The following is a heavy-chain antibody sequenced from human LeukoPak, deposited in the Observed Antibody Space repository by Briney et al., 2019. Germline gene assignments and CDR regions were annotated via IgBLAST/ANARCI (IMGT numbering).Heavy chain of an antibody. CDR1: GFTVSSNY. Sequence: GGSLRLSCAASGFTVSSNYMSWVRQAPGKGLEGVSVIYSGGSTYYADSVKGRFTISRDNSQNTLYLQMNSLRAEDTAVYYCARDGRDSSGYYLKYDYWGQGTLVTVCS. CDR2: IYSGGST. V-gene: IGHV3-66*01. CDR3: ARDGRDSSGYYLKYDY. D-gene: IGHD3-22*01. J-gene: IGHJ4*02.